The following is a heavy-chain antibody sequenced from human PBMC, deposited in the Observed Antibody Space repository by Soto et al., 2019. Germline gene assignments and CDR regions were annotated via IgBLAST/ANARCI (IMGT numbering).Heavy chain of an antibody. CDR3: ARVMVRGVIIHYYYGMDV. CDR1: GYTFTGYY. V-gene: IGHV1-2*02. D-gene: IGHD3-10*01. CDR2: INPNGGGT. Sequence: ASVKVSCKASGYTFTGYYMHWVRQAPGQGLEWMGWINPNGGGTNYAQKFQGRVTMTRDTSISTAYMELSRLRSDDTAVYYCARVMVRGVIIHYYYGMDVWGQGTTVTVSS. J-gene: IGHJ6*02.